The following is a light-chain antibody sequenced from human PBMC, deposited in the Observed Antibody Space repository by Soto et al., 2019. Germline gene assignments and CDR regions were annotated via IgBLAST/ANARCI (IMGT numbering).Light chain of an antibody. V-gene: IGKV3-11*01. Sequence: EIVLTQSPATLSLSPGERATLSCRASQSVSSYLAWYQQKPGQAPRLLIYDASNRATGIPARFSGSGSGTAFTLTISSLEPEDFAVYYCQQRRNWPLTFGQGTKLEIK. CDR3: QQRRNWPLT. CDR2: DAS. CDR1: QSVSSY. J-gene: IGKJ2*01.